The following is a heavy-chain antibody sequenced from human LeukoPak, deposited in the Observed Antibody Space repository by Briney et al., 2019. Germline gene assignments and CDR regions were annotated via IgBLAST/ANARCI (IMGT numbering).Heavy chain of an antibody. D-gene: IGHD3-9*01. CDR3: AKGGYDILTGYYPD. J-gene: IGHJ4*02. V-gene: IGHV3-30*02. CDR2: IRYDGSSK. CDR1: GFTFSSYG. Sequence: GGSLRLSCAASGFTFSSYGMHWVRQAPGKGLEWVAFIRYDGSSKYYADSVKGRFTISRDNSKNTLYLQMNSLRAEDTAVYYCAKGGYDILTGYYPDWGQGTLVTVSS.